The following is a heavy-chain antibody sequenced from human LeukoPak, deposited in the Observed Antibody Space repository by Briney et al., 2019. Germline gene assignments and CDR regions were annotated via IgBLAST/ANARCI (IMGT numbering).Heavy chain of an antibody. CDR3: ARSVSSSRIYYFDY. D-gene: IGHD6-13*01. CDR2: IYSGGST. CDR1: GFTVSSNY. V-gene: IGHV3-53*01. J-gene: IGHJ4*02. Sequence: GGSLRLSCAASGFTVSSNYMSWVRQAPGKGLEWVSVIYSGGSTYYADSVKGRFTISRDNSKNTLYLQMNSLRAEDTAVYYCARSVSSSRIYYFDYWGQGTLVTVSS.